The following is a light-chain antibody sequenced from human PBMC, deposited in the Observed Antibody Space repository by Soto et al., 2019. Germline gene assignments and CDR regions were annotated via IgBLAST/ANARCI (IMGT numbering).Light chain of an antibody. CDR2: GAS. Sequence: EMVMTQSPATLSVSPGDRATLSCRASQSVSNNLAWYQQKPGQAPRILIFGASTRASGIPARFSGSGSGTESTLTISSRQPEDFAVYYCQRYKNCRPYTFGQGTKLEIK. J-gene: IGKJ2*01. V-gene: IGKV3-15*01. CDR3: QRYKNCRPYT. CDR1: QSVSNN.